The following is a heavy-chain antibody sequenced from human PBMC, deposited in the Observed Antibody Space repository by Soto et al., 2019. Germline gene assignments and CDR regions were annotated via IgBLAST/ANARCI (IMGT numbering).Heavy chain of an antibody. CDR3: ARHVRAGCSGGSCYSGWFDP. J-gene: IGHJ5*02. D-gene: IGHD2-15*01. Sequence: SETLSLTCTVSGGSISSSSYYWGWIRQPPGKGLEWIGSIYYSGSTYYNTSLKSRVTISVDTSKNQFSLKLSSVTAADTAVYYFARHVRAGCSGGSCYSGWFDPWGQGTLVTVSS. CDR2: IYYSGST. CDR1: GGSISSSSYY. V-gene: IGHV4-39*01.